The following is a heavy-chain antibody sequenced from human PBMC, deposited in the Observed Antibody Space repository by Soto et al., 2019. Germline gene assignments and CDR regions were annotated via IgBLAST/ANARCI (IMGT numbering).Heavy chain of an antibody. CDR1: GGTFSSYA. CDR2: IIPIFGTA. D-gene: IGHD4-17*01. V-gene: IGHV1-69*13. CDR3: ASSRGDYGNYYYGMDV. Sequence: SVKVSCKASGGTFSSYAISWVRQAPGQGLEWMGGIIPIFGTANYAQKFQGRVTITADESTSTAYMELSSLRSEDTAVYYCASSRGDYGNYYYGMDVWGQGTTVTVSS. J-gene: IGHJ6*02.